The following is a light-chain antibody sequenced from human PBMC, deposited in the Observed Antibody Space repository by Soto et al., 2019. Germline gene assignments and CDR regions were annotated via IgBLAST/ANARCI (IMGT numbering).Light chain of an antibody. CDR3: HPRA. J-gene: IGKJ5*01. Sequence: DIQMTQSPSTLSESVGHRVTITCRASQTISRWLAWYQQKPGRAPKLLIYDASTLESGVPSRFSGSGSETEFTLTISRLQPDDVATYFCHPRAFGQGTRLEIK. CDR1: QTISRW. V-gene: IGKV1-5*01. CDR2: DAS.